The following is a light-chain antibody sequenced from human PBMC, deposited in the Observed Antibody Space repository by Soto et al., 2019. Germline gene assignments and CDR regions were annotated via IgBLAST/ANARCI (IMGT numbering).Light chain of an antibody. Sequence: EVVMTQSPATLSLSPGERATLSCRASRGIGSTLAWYQQKPGQAPSLLIYGASTRATGVPDRFSGTGSGTEFTLTISSLKSEDYAVYYCQQYKSWPPITFGQGTRLEIK. CDR2: GAS. CDR1: RGIGST. J-gene: IGKJ5*01. CDR3: QQYKSWPPIT. V-gene: IGKV3-15*01.